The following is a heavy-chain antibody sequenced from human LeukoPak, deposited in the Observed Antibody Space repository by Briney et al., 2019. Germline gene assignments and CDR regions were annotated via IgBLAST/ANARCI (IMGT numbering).Heavy chain of an antibody. CDR2: INPNSGGT. V-gene: IGHV1-2*02. CDR3: AREPQYYCDSSGCDY. J-gene: IGHJ4*02. CDR1: GYTFTGYY. Sequence: ASVKVSCKASGYTFTGYYMHWVRQAPGQGLEWMGWINPNSGGTNYAQKFQGRVTMTRDTSISTAYMELSRLRSDDTAVYYCAREPQYYCDSSGCDYWGQGTLVTVSS. D-gene: IGHD3-22*01.